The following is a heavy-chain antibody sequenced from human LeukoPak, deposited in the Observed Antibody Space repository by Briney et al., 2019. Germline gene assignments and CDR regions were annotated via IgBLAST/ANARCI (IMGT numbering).Heavy chain of an antibody. CDR1: GYTFTVYC. D-gene: IGHD3-10*01. J-gene: IGHJ5*02. V-gene: IGHV1-46*01. CDR3: AREGYGSGSSRQYNWFDH. Sequence: ASVTLSFTAFGYTFTVYCMHWVRPAPGQGPEWVGVISPSGGSTIYPQKFKGRVTLTRDMSTSTDYLELSSLRSEDTAVYYCAREGYGSGSSRQYNWFDHWGQGTLVTVSS. CDR2: ISPSGGST.